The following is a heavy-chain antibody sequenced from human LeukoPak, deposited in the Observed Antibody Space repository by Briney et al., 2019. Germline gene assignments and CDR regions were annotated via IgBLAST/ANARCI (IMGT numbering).Heavy chain of an antibody. Sequence: PSETLSLTGTGSGASISSSSCFWGWIRQPPGKGLEWIGSIYHNGCTYYNPYHKSRVTISVDTSKNQFSLKLSSVTAADTAVYYCARHPSRGLRIPYYYYYYMDVWGKGTTVTISS. CDR1: GASISSSSCF. V-gene: IGHV4-39*01. CDR3: ARHPSRGLRIPYYYYYYMDV. CDR2: IYHNGCT. J-gene: IGHJ6*03. D-gene: IGHD5-12*01.